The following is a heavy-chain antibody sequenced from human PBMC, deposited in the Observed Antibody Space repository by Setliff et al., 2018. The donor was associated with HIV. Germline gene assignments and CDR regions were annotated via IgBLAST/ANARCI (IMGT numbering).Heavy chain of an antibody. Sequence: PGGSLRLSCTASGFTFSDSVMHWVRQPPGKGLEWVAAISVDGSGKFYADSVKGRFTISRDNSRNTLYLQMNSLRVEDTALYYCARDGTTFLAAMDVWGKGTTVTVSS. CDR2: ISVDGSGK. J-gene: IGHJ6*03. CDR1: GFTFSDSV. D-gene: IGHD3-3*02. CDR3: ARDGTTFLAAMDV. V-gene: IGHV3-30*07.